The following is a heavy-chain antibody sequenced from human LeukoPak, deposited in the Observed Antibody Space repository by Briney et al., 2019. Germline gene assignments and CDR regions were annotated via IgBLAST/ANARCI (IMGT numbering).Heavy chain of an antibody. D-gene: IGHD1-26*01. CDR1: GGSISSYY. CDR2: IYYSGST. J-gene: IGHJ6*02. Sequence: SETLSLTCTVSGGSISSYYWSWIRQPPGKGLEWIGYIYYSGSTNYNPSLKSRVTISVDTSKNQFSLKLSSVTAADTAVYYCAGRYSGSYYSGWPWDYYYGMDVWGQGTTVTVSS. CDR3: AGRYSGSYYSGWPWDYYYGMDV. V-gene: IGHV4-59*12.